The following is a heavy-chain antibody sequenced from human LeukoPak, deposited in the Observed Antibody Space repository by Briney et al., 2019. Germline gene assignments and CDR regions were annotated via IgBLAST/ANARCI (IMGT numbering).Heavy chain of an antibody. Sequence: GGSLRLSCAASGFTFSSYAMHWVRQAPGKGLEWVAVISDDGSNKYYAVSVKGRFTISRDNSKNTLYLQMNSLRAEDTAVYYCARESDRMSLDYWGQGTLVTVSS. CDR2: ISDDGSNK. CDR1: GFTFSSYA. CDR3: ARESDRMSLDY. V-gene: IGHV3-30*01. J-gene: IGHJ4*02.